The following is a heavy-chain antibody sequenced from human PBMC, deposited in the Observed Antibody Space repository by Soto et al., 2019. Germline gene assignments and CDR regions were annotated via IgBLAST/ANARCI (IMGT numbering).Heavy chain of an antibody. D-gene: IGHD6-19*01. Sequence: QITLKESGPTLVKPTQTLTLTCTFSGFTLSTNGVGVGWIRQPPGKALEWLTLIFWDDDKKYSPSLMSRLTITKDTSKNQVVLTMTNMDPVDTATYYCARSAQWLYYFDYWGQGTLVTVSS. V-gene: IGHV2-5*02. CDR3: ARSAQWLYYFDY. CDR2: IFWDDDK. J-gene: IGHJ4*02. CDR1: GFTLSTNGVG.